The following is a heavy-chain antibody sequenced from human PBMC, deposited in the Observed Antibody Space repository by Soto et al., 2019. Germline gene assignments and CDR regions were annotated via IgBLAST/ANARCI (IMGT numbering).Heavy chain of an antibody. Sequence: PSETLSLTCTVSGGSMIAYYWNWMRQPPGKGLQWIGYTYYSGSTTYNPSLKSRVTISVDSSKNQFSLKLDSVTPADTAVYYCARVRVTAGKRYFDYWGPGTLVTVSS. CDR3: ARVRVTAGKRYFDY. V-gene: IGHV4-59*01. D-gene: IGHD6-13*01. J-gene: IGHJ4*02. CDR2: TYYSGST. CDR1: GGSMIAYY.